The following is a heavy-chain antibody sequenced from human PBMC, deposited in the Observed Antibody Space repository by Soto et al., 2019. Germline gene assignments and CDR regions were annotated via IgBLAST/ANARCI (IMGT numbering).Heavy chain of an antibody. J-gene: IGHJ4*02. Sequence: GASVKVSFKASGGTFSSYAISWVRQAPGQGLEWMGGIIPIFGTANYAQKFQGRVTITADESTSTAYMELSSLRSEDTAVYYCARWRGAGYSYGIDYWGQGTLVTVSS. V-gene: IGHV1-69*13. D-gene: IGHD5-18*01. CDR1: GGTFSSYA. CDR3: ARWRGAGYSYGIDY. CDR2: IIPIFGTA.